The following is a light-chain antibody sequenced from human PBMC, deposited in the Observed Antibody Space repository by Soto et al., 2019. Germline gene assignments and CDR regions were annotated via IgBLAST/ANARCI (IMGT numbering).Light chain of an antibody. CDR3: CSFTSSNTHV. Sequence: QSALTQPASVSGSPGQSITISCTGTSSDFGNYNLVSWYQQHPGKVPKLILFEVNKRPSGVSGRFSGSKSGNTASLTISGLQAEDEADYYCCSFTSSNTHVFGPGTKLTVL. CDR1: SSDFGNYNL. V-gene: IGLV2-23*02. CDR2: EVN. J-gene: IGLJ1*01.